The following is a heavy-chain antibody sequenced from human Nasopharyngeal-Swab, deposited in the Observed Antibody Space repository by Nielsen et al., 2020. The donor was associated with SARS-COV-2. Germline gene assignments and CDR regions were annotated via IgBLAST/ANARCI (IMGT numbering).Heavy chain of an antibody. V-gene: IGHV4-34*01. Sequence: SETLSLTCAVSGGSFSGYYWGWIRRPPGKGLEWIGEINHSGNTNYNPSLKSRVTISLDTSKNQFSLRMRSVTAADTAVYYCAKEGATGWFDPWGQGTLVTVSS. J-gene: IGHJ5*02. CDR3: AKEGATGWFDP. CDR2: INHSGNT. CDR1: GGSFSGYY.